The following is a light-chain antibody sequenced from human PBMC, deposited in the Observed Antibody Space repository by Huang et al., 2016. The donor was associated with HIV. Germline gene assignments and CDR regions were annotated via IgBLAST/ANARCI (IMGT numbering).Light chain of an antibody. J-gene: IGKJ4*01. Sequence: EIVLTQSPVTLSLSPGERATLSCRAIQSVSSYLAWYPQNPGQAPRHLIYDESNRATGTPARCSGSGSGTDFTLTISSLEPEDFAVYYCQQRSNWPPTVGGGTKVEIK. V-gene: IGKV3-11*01. CDR2: DES. CDR1: QSVSSY. CDR3: QQRSNWPPT.